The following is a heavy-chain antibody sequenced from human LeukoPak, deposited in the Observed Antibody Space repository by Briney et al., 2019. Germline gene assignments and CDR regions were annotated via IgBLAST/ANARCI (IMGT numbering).Heavy chain of an antibody. D-gene: IGHD2-2*02. CDR1: GGSISSGDYY. J-gene: IGHJ4*02. Sequence: SQTLSLTSTVSGGSISSGDYYWSWIRHPPGKGLERIGYIYYIGSTYYNPSLKSRVTISVDTSKNQFSLELSSVTAADTAVYYCASGYCTSTSCYTSDYWGQGTLVTVSS. CDR2: IYYIGST. V-gene: IGHV4-30-4*08. CDR3: ASGYCTSTSCYTSDY.